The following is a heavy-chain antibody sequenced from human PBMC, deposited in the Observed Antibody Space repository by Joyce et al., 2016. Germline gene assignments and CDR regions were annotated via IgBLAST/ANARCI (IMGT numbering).Heavy chain of an antibody. J-gene: IGHJ5*02. CDR3: DHRVNMFRGRVNYFGP. CDR2: IYWNDDK. CDR1: GFSLTTPGEG. V-gene: IGHV2-5*01. D-gene: IGHD3-10*01. Sequence: QITLKESCPTLVKPTQSLTLTCSFPGFSLTTPGEGVGWIRQPPGKPLEWLGYIYWNDDKTYTPSLTTRLSINKDTSRSRVVLTMTNMQTEDTGTYYGDHRVNMFRGRVNYFGPWGQGILVTVSS.